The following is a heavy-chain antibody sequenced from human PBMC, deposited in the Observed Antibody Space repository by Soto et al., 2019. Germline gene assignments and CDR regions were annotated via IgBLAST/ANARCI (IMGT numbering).Heavy chain of an antibody. CDR1: GYTFTSYG. V-gene: IGHV1-18*01. Sequence: QVQLVQYGAEVKKPGASVKVSCKASGYTFTSYGISWVRQAPGQGLEWMGWISAYNGNTNYAQKLQGRVTMTTDTSTSTAYMELRSLRSDDTAVYYCARAAKETYSSCWGVVTYWGQGTLVTVSS. J-gene: IGHJ4*02. CDR3: ARAAKETYSSCWGVVTY. CDR2: ISAYNGNT. D-gene: IGHD6-13*01.